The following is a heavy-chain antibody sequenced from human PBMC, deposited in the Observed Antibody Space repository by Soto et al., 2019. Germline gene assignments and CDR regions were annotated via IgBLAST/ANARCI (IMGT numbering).Heavy chain of an antibody. J-gene: IGHJ4*02. V-gene: IGHV4-4*02. CDR3: AREDYYDSSGPGGEFDY. D-gene: IGHD3-22*01. Sequence: PSETLSLTCAVSGSSISSSNWWSWVRQPPVKGLEWIGEIYHSGSTNYNPSLKSRVTISVDKSKNQFSLKLSSVTAADTAVYYCAREDYYDSSGPGGEFDYWGQGTLVTVSS. CDR2: IYHSGST. CDR1: GSSISSSNW.